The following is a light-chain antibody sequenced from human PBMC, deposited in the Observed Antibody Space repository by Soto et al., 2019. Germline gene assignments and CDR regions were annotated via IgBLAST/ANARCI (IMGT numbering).Light chain of an antibody. J-gene: IGLJ1*01. CDR1: SSNIGAGYD. Sequence: QAVVTQPPSVSGAPGQRVTISCTGSSSNIGAGYDVHWYQQLPGTAPKLLIYGNSNRPSGVPDRFSGSKSGTSASLAITGLQAEDEADYYCQSYDSSLRGYVFGPGT. CDR3: QSYDSSLRGYV. V-gene: IGLV1-40*01. CDR2: GNS.